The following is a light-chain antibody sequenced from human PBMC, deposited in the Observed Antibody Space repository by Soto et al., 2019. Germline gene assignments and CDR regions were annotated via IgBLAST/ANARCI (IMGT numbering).Light chain of an antibody. CDR3: QRYDSAPLT. J-gene: IGKJ4*01. CDR2: AAS. V-gene: IGKV1-27*01. Sequence: IQLTQYPSSLSACVGDRVTITCRASQGISNFLAWYQQKPGKVPKLLIYAASTLQSGVPSRFSGSGSGTDFTLTISSLQPVDVATYYCQRYDSAPLTFGGGTKVAIK. CDR1: QGISNF.